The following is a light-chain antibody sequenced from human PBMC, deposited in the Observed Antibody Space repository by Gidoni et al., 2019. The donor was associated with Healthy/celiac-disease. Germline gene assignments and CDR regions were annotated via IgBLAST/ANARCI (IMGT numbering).Light chain of an antibody. CDR2: GAS. CDR1: QSVSSN. Sequence: EIVMTQSPATLSVSPGERATLSCRASQSVSSNLAWYQQKPGQAPRLLIYGASTRATGIPARFSGSGSGTEFTLTISSLQSEDFAVYYCQQYKNWLRGTFGQXTKLEIK. J-gene: IGKJ2*02. V-gene: IGKV3-15*01. CDR3: QQYKNWLRGT.